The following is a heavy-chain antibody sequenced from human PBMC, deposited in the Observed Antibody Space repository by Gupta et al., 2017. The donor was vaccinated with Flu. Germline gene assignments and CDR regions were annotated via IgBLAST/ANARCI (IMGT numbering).Heavy chain of an antibody. CDR3: SKDYYSESGGYYRVNFDY. CDR2: IRGSGGST. D-gene: IGHD3-22*01. J-gene: IGHJ4*02. CDR1: GFTFSSYA. Sequence: EVQLLESGGGLVQPGGSLRLSCAAAGFTFSSYAMSWVRHAPGKGLEWVSFIRGSGGSTYYSDSVKGRFTISRDNSKNTLYLQMNSLSAEDTAVYYCSKDYYSESGGYYRVNFDYWGQGTLVTVSS. V-gene: IGHV3-23*01.